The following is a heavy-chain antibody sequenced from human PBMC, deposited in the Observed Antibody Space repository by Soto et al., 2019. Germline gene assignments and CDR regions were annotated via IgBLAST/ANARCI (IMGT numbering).Heavy chain of an antibody. CDR3: ERIMMDTSSYFDS. Sequence: SETLSLTCSVSGGSISSSSSYWVWIRQPPGKGLEWIGSLYYSGSTYYNPSLKSPVTISVDMSKNQFSLKLSSVTAADAAVYYCERIMMDTSSYFDSWGQGTLVTVSS. J-gene: IGHJ4*02. D-gene: IGHD3-16*01. CDR1: GGSISSSSSY. V-gene: IGHV4-39*01. CDR2: LYYSGST.